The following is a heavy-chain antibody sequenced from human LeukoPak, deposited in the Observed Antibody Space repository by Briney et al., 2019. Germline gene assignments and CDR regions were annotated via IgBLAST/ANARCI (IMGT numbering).Heavy chain of an antibody. CDR3: AVNGGSGSYYDLGRLDYYYYGMDV. Sequence: GGSLRLSCAASGFTFSSYAMSWVRQAPGRGLEWVSAISGSGGSTYYADSVKGRFTISRDNSKNTLYLQMNSLRAEDTAVYYCAVNGGSGSYYDLGRLDYYYYGMDVWGQGTTVTVSS. CDR1: GFTFSSYA. CDR2: ISGSGGST. D-gene: IGHD3-10*01. V-gene: IGHV3-23*01. J-gene: IGHJ6*02.